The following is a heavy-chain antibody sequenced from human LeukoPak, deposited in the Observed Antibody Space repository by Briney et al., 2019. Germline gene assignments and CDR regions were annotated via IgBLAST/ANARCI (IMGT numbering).Heavy chain of an antibody. D-gene: IGHD3-22*01. Sequence: GGSLRLSCAASGFTFSSYAMHWVRQAPGKGLGWVAFIRYDGSNKYYADSVKGRFTISRDNSKNTLYLQMNSLRAEDTAVYYCARPPGYYYDSSGWYFDYWGQGTLVTVSS. J-gene: IGHJ4*02. CDR2: IRYDGSNK. CDR3: ARPPGYYYDSSGWYFDY. CDR1: GFTFSSYA. V-gene: IGHV3-30*02.